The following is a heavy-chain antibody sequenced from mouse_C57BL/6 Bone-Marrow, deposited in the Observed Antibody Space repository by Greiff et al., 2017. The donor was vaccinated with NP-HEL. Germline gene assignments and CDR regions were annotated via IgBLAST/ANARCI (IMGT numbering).Heavy chain of an antibody. CDR3: ARDGVGAYYFDY. CDR2: ISDGGSYT. CDR1: GFTFSSYA. D-gene: IGHD1-1*01. J-gene: IGHJ2*01. Sequence: EVQVVESGGGLVKPGGSLKLSCAASGFTFSSYAMSWVRQTPEKRLEWVATISDGGSYTYYPDNVKGRFTISRDNAKNNPYLQMSHLKSEDTAMYYCARDGVGAYYFDYWGQGTTLTVSS. V-gene: IGHV5-4*01.